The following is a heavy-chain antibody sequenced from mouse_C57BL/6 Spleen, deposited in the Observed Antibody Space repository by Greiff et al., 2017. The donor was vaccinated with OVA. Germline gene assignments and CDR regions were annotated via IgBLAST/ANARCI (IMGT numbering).Heavy chain of an antibody. CDR1: GYAFSSSW. V-gene: IGHV1-82*01. J-gene: IGHJ1*03. CDR3: ARSMYYGSSYGYFDV. CDR2: LPPVLGDT. D-gene: IGHD1-1*01. Sequence: VQLVESGPELVKPGASVKISCKASGYAFSSSWMNWVKQRHGQRLAWIGRLPPVLGDTNLNGKFKGKATLTADKSSSTAYMQLSSLTSEDSAVYFCARSMYYGSSYGYFDVWGTGTTVTVSS.